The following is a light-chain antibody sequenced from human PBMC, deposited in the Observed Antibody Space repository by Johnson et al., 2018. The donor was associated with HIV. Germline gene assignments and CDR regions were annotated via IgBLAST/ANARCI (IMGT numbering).Light chain of an antibody. CDR2: DNN. Sequence: QSVLTQPPSVSAAPGQKVTISCSGSSSNIGNNYVSWYQQFPGTAPKLLIYDNNKRPSGIPDRFSPSKSRTSATLDITGLPTGDEADYDCGTWESSVGTHYSVGPGTKDTVL. J-gene: IGLJ1*01. CDR1: SSNIGNNY. CDR3: GTWESSVGTHYS. V-gene: IGLV1-51*01.